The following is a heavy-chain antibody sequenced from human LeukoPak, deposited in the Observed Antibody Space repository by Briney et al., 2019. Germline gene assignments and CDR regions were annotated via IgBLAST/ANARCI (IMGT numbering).Heavy chain of an antibody. Sequence: GGSLRLSCAASGFTFSSYGMHWVRRAPGKGLEWVAFIRYDGSNKYYADSVKGRFTISRDNSKNTLYLQMNSLRAEDTAAYYCAKPDDYGDSRRLDYWGQGTLVTVSS. CDR2: IRYDGSNK. J-gene: IGHJ4*02. CDR1: GFTFSSYG. D-gene: IGHD4-17*01. CDR3: AKPDDYGDSRRLDY. V-gene: IGHV3-30*02.